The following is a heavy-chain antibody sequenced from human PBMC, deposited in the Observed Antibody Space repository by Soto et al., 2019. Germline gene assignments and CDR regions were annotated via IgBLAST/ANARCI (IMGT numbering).Heavy chain of an antibody. J-gene: IGHJ4*02. CDR2: IWYDGSNK. CDR3: VRGTYYYDSSGYFCDY. V-gene: IGHV3-33*01. Sequence: QVQLVESGGGVVQPGRSLRLSCAASGFTFSSYGMHWVRQAPGKGLEWVAVIWYDGSNKYYADSVKGRFTISRDNSKNTLYLQMNSLRAEDTAVYYCVRGTYYYDSSGYFCDYWGQGTLVTVSS. D-gene: IGHD3-22*01. CDR1: GFTFSSYG.